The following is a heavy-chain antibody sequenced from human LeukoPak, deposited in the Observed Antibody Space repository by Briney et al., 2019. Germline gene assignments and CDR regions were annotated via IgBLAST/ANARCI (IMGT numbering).Heavy chain of an antibody. CDR2: IYYSGST. D-gene: IGHD5-18*01. Sequence: PSETLSLTCTVSGGSISSNNYYWGWIRQPPGKGLEWIGSIYYSGSTYYNPSLKSRVTVSVDTSKNQFSLKLNSVTAADTAVYYCARHRTLLDTAMVYWGQGTLVTVSS. CDR3: ARHRTLLDTAMVY. V-gene: IGHV4-39*01. J-gene: IGHJ4*02. CDR1: GGSISSNNYY.